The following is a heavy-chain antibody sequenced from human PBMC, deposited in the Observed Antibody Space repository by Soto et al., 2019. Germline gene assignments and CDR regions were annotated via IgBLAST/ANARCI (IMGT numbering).Heavy chain of an antibody. CDR1: GLTFSSYG. CDR3: GKEPYSRRSSWCDT. J-gene: IGHJ5*02. CDR2: ISSNGGNT. Sequence: GESLKISCSASGLTFSSYGVHWVRQAPGQGLKYVSAISSNGGNTYYADSVKGRFTISRDNSKNTLYLQMNSLRVEDTDVYYCGKEPYSRRSSWCDTWGQGTLVTVSS. V-gene: IGHV3-64D*06. D-gene: IGHD6-13*01.